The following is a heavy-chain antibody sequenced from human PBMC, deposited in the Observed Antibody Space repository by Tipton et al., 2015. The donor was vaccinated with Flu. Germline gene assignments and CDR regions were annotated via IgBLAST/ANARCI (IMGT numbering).Heavy chain of an antibody. Sequence: QLVQSGAEVKKPGASVKVSCKASGYILRNYGISWVRQAPGQGLEWMGWINGYNGNTNYAQRVQGRVTLTTDTSTNTAFMELRSLRSDDTAAYYCARGLLAAIGREDYYGMDVWGQGTTVTVS. D-gene: IGHD6-13*01. J-gene: IGHJ6*02. CDR3: ARGLLAAIGREDYYGMDV. CDR2: INGYNGNT. V-gene: IGHV1-18*01. CDR1: GYILRNYG.